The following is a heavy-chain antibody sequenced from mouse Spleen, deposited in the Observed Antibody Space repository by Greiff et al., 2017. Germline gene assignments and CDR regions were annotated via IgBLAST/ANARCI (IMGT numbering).Heavy chain of an antibody. J-gene: IGHJ2*01. CDR3: ALWSSFDY. V-gene: IGHV1-85*01. Sequence: QVQLQQPGAELVKPGASVKLSCKASGYTFTSYDINWVKQRPGQGLEWIGWIYPRDGSTKYNEKFKGKATLTVDTSSSTAYMELHSLTSEDSAVYFCALWSSFDYWGQGTTLTVSS. D-gene: IGHD1-1*02. CDR2: IYPRDGST. CDR1: GYTFTSYD.